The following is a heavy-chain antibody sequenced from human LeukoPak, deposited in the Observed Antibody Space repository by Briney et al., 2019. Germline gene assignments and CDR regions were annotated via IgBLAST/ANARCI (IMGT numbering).Heavy chain of an antibody. D-gene: IGHD2-2*01. CDR1: GFTFSSYS. V-gene: IGHV3-48*01. CDR3: ARGRPGDPHAFDI. Sequence: PGGSLRLSCAASGFTFSSYSMNWVRQAPGKGLEWVSYISSSSSTIYYADSVKGRFTISRDNAKNSLYLQMNSLRAEDTAVYYCARGRPGDPHAFDIWGQGTMVTVSS. CDR2: ISSSSSTI. J-gene: IGHJ3*02.